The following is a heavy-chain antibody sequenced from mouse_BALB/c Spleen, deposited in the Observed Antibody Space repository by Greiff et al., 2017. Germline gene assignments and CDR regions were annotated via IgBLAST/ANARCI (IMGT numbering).Heavy chain of an antibody. CDR1: GYTFTDYN. V-gene: IGHV1-18*01. CDR2: INPNNGGT. J-gene: IGHJ2*01. CDR3: ARFKGYYAYFDY. D-gene: IGHD2-3*01. Sequence: EVQLQQSGPELVKPGASVKIPCKASGYTFTDYNMDWVKQSHGKSLEWIGDINPNNGGTIYNQKFKGKATLTVDKSSNTAYMELRSLTSEDTAVYYCARFKGYYAYFDYWGQGTTLTVSS.